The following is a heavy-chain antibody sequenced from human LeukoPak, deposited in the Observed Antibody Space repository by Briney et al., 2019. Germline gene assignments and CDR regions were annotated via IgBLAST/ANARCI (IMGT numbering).Heavy chain of an antibody. V-gene: IGHV5-51*01. D-gene: IGHD6-6*01. J-gene: IGHJ6*03. CDR3: ARHEYSTSPGSFYYTDV. Sequence: PGESLKISCKGSGYSFTTYWIGWVRQMPGKGLEWMGIIYPGDSDTRYSPSFQGQVTISADKSISTAYLQWSSLKASDTAMYYCARHEYSTSPGSFYYTDVWGKGTTVTVSS. CDR2: IYPGDSDT. CDR1: GYSFTTYW.